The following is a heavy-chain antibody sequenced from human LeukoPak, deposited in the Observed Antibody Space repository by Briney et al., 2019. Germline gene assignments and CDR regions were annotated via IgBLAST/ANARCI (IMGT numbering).Heavy chain of an antibody. J-gene: IGHJ4*02. V-gene: IGHV3-21*01. CDR2: ISSSSSYI. D-gene: IGHD4-17*01. CDR1: GFTLSSYT. Sequence: GGSLRLSCAASGFTLSSYTMNWVRHAPGKGLEWVSSISSSSSYIYYADSVKGRFTISRDNAKNTLYLQMNSLRAEDTAVYYCARVKDYGDPFDYWGQGTLVTVSS. CDR3: ARVKDYGDPFDY.